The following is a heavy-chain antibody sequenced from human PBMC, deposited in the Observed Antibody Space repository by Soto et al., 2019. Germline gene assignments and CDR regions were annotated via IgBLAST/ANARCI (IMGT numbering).Heavy chain of an antibody. V-gene: IGHV4-59*08. CDR3: ARVGGIVGATTHDY. CDR1: GGSISSYY. Sequence: XXTLSLTCTVSGGSISSYYWRWIPQPPGKGLEWIGYIYYSGSTNYNPSLKSRVTISVDTSKNQFSLKLSSVTAADTAVYYCARVGGIVGATTHDYWGQGTLVTV. D-gene: IGHD1-26*01. J-gene: IGHJ4*02. CDR2: IYYSGST.